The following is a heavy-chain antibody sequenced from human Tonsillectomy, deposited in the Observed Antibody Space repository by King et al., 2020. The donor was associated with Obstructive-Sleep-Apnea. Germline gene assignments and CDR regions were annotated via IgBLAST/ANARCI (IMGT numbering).Heavy chain of an antibody. V-gene: IGHV3-23*04. D-gene: IGHD3-9*01. CDR1: GFTFSTFA. J-gene: IGHJ5*01. CDR3: AKDVTGYSNLDS. CDR2: ITGNGGGT. Sequence: VQLVESGGGVAQPGGSLRLSCAASGFTFSTFAMAWVRQAPGEGLEWVSAITGNGGGTYLTDSVEGRFTISRDNSKNMLYLQMNSLRLEDSAVYYCAKDVTGYSNLDSWGQGTLVIVSS.